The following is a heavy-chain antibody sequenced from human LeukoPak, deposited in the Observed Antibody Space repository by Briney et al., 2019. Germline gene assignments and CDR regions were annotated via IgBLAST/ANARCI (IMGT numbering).Heavy chain of an antibody. J-gene: IGHJ4*02. CDR1: GFSLKTDGVG. Sequence: KSGPTLVKPAQTLTLTCTFSGFSLKTDGVGVGWIRQPPGKALEWLALFYWDDDKRYSPSLKRRLPITKDSSTYEVILTMSNLDPVDTGTYYCAHRRGAPGYFDYWGQGTLVTVSS. V-gene: IGHV2-5*02. D-gene: IGHD1-26*01. CDR2: FYWDDDK. CDR3: AHRRGAPGYFDY.